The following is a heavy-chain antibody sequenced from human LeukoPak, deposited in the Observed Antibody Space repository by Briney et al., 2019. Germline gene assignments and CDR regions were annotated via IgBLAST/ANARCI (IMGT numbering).Heavy chain of an antibody. J-gene: IGHJ2*01. CDR2: IKQDGSEK. CDR1: GFTFSSYW. V-gene: IGHV3-7*01. Sequence: PGGSLRLSCAASGFTFSSYWMSWVRQAPGKGLEWVANIKQDGSEKYYVDSVKGRFTISRDNAKNSLYLQMNSLRAEDTAVYYCAREGAVAGPYWYFDLWGRGTLVTVSS. CDR3: AREGAVAGPYWYFDL. D-gene: IGHD6-19*01.